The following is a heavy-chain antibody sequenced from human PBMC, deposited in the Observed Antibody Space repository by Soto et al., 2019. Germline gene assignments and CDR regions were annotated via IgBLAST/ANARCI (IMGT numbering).Heavy chain of an antibody. D-gene: IGHD1-1*01. V-gene: IGHV6-1*01. CDR1: GDSVSSNSAA. J-gene: IGHJ5*02. Sequence: SQTLSLTCATSGDSVSSNSAAWNWIRQSPSRGLEWLGRTYYKSKWYNDYAVSVKSRTTVNPDTSKNQFSLHLNSVTPEDTAVYYCAREVDDGPNWLDPWGQGTLVTVSS. CDR2: TYYKSKWYN. CDR3: AREVDDGPNWLDP.